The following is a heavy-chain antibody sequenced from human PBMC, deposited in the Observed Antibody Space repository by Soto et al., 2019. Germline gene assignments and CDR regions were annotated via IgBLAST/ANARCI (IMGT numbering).Heavy chain of an antibody. V-gene: IGHV1-18*01. D-gene: IGHD4-17*01. Sequence: VQLVHSGGGVKKPGASVKVSCQTSGYIFSNFGVSWVRQAPGQGLEWLGWVSGNDGSTRYAPNIQGRVTMTTDSATSTAYMELRGLTSDDTATYYCARDFGDYRLHYWGQGTLVSVSS. CDR2: VSGNDGST. CDR3: ARDFGDYRLHY. CDR1: GYIFSNFG. J-gene: IGHJ4*02.